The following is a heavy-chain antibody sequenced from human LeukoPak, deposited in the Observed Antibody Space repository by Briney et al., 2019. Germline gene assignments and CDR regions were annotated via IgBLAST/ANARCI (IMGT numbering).Heavy chain of an antibody. CDR1: GYTVRHNY. CDR3: VRGFRGYSFDY. Sequence: GGSLRLSCAASGYTVRHNYMTCVRQAPGGGLEWVSLISTGGSPYSTHSVKGRFTISRDNSKNTRFLQMNSLRAEDTAVYYCVRGFRGYSFDYWGQGTLVTVSS. V-gene: IGHV3-53*01. J-gene: IGHJ4*02. CDR2: ISTGGSP.